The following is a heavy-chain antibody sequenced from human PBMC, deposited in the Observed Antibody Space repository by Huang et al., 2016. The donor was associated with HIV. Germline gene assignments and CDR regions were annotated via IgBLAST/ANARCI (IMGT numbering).Heavy chain of an antibody. V-gene: IGHV3-7*01. J-gene: IGHJ4*02. CDR2: IKQDGSEK. CDR3: ARRLRYYYGSGRTSGYFDY. D-gene: IGHD3-10*01. Sequence: EVQLVESGGGLVQPGGSLRLSCTASGFTFSSYWMSWGRQAQGKGLEWVANIKQDGSEKYYVDSVKGRFSISRDNAKNSLYLQMNSLRAEDTAVYYCARRLRYYYGSGRTSGYFDYWGQGTLVTVSS. CDR1: GFTFSSYW.